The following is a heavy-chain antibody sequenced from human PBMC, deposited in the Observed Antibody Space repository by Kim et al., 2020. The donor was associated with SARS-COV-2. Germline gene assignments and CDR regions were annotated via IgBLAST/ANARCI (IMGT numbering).Heavy chain of an antibody. D-gene: IGHD5-18*01. V-gene: IGHV1-2*02. CDR2: GST. CDR3: ARDSQLWLTY. J-gene: IGHJ4*02. Sequence: GSTNYSQSFQGRVTITRDKSIKIVYIELSRLRSDDTAVYYCARDSQLWLTYWGQGSLVTVSS.